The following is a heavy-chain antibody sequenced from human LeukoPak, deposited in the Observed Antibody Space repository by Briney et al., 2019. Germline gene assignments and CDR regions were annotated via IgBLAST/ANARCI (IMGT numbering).Heavy chain of an antibody. J-gene: IGHJ4*02. Sequence: PGGSLTLSCAASGFAFSTYWMHWVRQVPGKGLVWVSHIHSAGSVTSCADSVKGRFTISRDNAKNTLYLQMDSLRAEDTAVYYCARDRGYSIDSWGQGTLVTVSS. CDR2: IHSAGSVT. D-gene: IGHD3-22*01. CDR1: GFAFSTYW. V-gene: IGHV3-74*01. CDR3: ARDRGYSIDS.